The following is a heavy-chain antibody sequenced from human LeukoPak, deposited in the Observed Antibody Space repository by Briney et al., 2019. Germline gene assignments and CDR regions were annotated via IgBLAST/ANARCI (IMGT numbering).Heavy chain of an antibody. D-gene: IGHD3-10*01. Sequence: GGSLRLSCAASGFIFNNACMNWVRLAPGKGLEWFGRMKNKAEGGTRDYAAPVKARFTISRDNSKNKPYLQMNSLKTEDTAVYYCTTSGTPFQYWGQGTLVTVSS. V-gene: IGHV3-15*01. J-gene: IGHJ4*02. CDR2: MKNKAEGGTR. CDR3: TTSGTPFQY. CDR1: GFIFNNAC.